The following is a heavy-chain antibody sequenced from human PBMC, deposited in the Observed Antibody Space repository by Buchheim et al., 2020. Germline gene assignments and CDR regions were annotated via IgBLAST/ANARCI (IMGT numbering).Heavy chain of an antibody. Sequence: QVQLQQWGAGLLKPSETLPLTCAVYGGSFSGYYWSWIRQPPGKGLEWIGEINHSGSTNYNPSLKSRVTISVDTSKNQFSLKLSSVTAADTAVYYCARGLYYYGSGSYESRSAEFDYWGQGTL. D-gene: IGHD3-10*01. CDR3: ARGLYYYGSGSYESRSAEFDY. V-gene: IGHV4-34*01. J-gene: IGHJ4*02. CDR2: INHSGST. CDR1: GGSFSGYY.